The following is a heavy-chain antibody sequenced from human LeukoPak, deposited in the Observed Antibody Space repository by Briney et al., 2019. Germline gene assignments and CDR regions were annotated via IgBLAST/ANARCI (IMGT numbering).Heavy chain of an antibody. J-gene: IGHJ5*02. D-gene: IGHD5-12*01. V-gene: IGHV1-46*01. CDR1: GYTFTNYY. Sequence: ASVKASCKASGYTFTNYYMHWMRHAPGQGLEWMGIINPSSGGTIYAQKFQGRVTMTRDTSTTTVYMELSSLGSEDTAVYYCAREWPHTYRFDPWGQGTLVTVSS. CDR2: INPSSGGT. CDR3: AREWPHTYRFDP.